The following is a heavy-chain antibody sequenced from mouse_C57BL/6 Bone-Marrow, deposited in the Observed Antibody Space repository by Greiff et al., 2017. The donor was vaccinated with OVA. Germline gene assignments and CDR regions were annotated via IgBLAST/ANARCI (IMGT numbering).Heavy chain of an antibody. V-gene: IGHV1-63*01. J-gene: IGHJ2*01. Sequence: QVQLQQSGAELVRPGTSVKMSCKASGYTFTNYWIGWAKQRPGHGLEWIGDIYPGGGYTNYTEKFKGKATLTADKSSSTAYMQLSSLTSEDSAVYYCARRGSNYDFDYWGQGTTLTVSS. D-gene: IGHD2-5*01. CDR2: IYPGGGYT. CDR1: GYTFTNYW. CDR3: ARRGSNYDFDY.